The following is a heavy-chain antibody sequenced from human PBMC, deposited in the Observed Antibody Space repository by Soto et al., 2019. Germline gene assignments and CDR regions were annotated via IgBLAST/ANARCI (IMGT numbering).Heavy chain of an antibody. Sequence: SETLSLTCTVSGGSISSSSYYWGWIRQPPGKGLEWIGSIYYSGSTYYNPSLKSRVTISVDTSKNQFSLKLSSVTAADTAVYYCARLSYGDYGVFGGDYWGQGTLVTVSS. D-gene: IGHD4-17*01. V-gene: IGHV4-39*01. CDR1: GGSISSSSYY. CDR2: IYYSGST. CDR3: ARLSYGDYGVFGGDY. J-gene: IGHJ4*02.